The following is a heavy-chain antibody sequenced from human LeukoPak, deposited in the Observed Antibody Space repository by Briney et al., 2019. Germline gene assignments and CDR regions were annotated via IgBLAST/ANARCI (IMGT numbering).Heavy chain of an antibody. CDR3: ARGGQAGGY. CDR2: ISTSSSNT. V-gene: IGHV3-11*05. D-gene: IGHD4-23*01. Sequence: PGGSLCLTCAASGFSFSDYYRSWIRQAPGKGLEWVSYISTSSSNTNYADSVKGRFTISRDNAKNSLYLQMNSLRAEDTAVYYCARGGQAGGYWGQGPLVTVSS. J-gene: IGHJ4*02. CDR1: GFSFSDYY.